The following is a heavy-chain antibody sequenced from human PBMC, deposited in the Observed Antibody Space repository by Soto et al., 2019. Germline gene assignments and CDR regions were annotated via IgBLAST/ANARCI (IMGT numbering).Heavy chain of an antibody. V-gene: IGHV3-33*03. CDR2: IWYDGSNK. CDR1: GFTFSSYG. Sequence: QVQLVESGGGVVQPGRSLRLSCAASGFTFSSYGMHWVRQAPGKGLEWVAVIWYDGSNKYYADSVKGRFTISRDNSKNTLYLKMNSLRAEDTAVYYCASRSPALDYWGQGTLVTVSS. J-gene: IGHJ4*02. CDR3: ASRSPALDY. D-gene: IGHD2-2*01.